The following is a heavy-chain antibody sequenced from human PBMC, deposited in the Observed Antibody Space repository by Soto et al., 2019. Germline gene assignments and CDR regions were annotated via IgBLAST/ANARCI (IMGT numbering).Heavy chain of an antibody. CDR1: GDTFSFYS. V-gene: IGHV1-69*04. Sequence: QVQLVQSGAEVKRPGSSVKVSCKASGDTFSFYSINWVRQAPGLGLEWMGRVNPILSMSNYAQRFQGRVTMTADKATSTAYMELSGLGTEDTAMYDCATSYGSGYRAVDYWGQGALVTVSS. J-gene: IGHJ4*02. CDR2: VNPILSMS. CDR3: ATSYGSGYRAVDY. D-gene: IGHD3-10*01.